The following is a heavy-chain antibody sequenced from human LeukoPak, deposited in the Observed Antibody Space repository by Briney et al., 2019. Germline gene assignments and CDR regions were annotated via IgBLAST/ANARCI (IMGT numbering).Heavy chain of an antibody. CDR2: INHSGST. D-gene: IGHD3-10*01. CDR1: GGSFSGYY. Sequence: PSETLSLTCAVYGGSFSGYYWSWIRQPPGKGLEWIGEINHSGSTNYNPSLKSRVTISVDTSKNQFSLKLSSVTAADTAVYYCARGSVAMVRGGTHFDYWGQGTLVTVSS. J-gene: IGHJ4*02. CDR3: ARGSVAMVRGGTHFDY. V-gene: IGHV4-34*01.